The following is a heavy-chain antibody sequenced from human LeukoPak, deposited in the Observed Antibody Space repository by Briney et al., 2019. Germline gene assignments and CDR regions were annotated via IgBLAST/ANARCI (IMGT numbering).Heavy chain of an antibody. CDR2: IYSGGST. V-gene: IGHV3-66*01. Sequence: GGSLRLSCAASGFTFSSYSMSWVRQAPGKGLEWVSVIYSGGSTYYADSVKGRFTISRDNSKNTLYLQMNSLRAEDTAVYYCARDSGRYYYYYGMDVWGQGTTVTVSS. J-gene: IGHJ6*02. CDR3: ARDSGRYYYYYGMDV. CDR1: GFTFSSYS.